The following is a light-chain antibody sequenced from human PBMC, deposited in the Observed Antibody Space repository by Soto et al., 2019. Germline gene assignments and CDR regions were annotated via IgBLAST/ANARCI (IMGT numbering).Light chain of an antibody. CDR1: QSVSSN. Sequence: EIVMTQSPATLSVSPGERATLSCRASQSVSSNLAWYQQKPGQAPRLLIYGASTRATGIPARFSGSGSGTDFPLTLSSLHSEDFAVYYCQQSKNLPPYTFGQGTKLEIK. CDR3: QQSKNLPPYT. V-gene: IGKV3-15*01. J-gene: IGKJ2*01. CDR2: GAS.